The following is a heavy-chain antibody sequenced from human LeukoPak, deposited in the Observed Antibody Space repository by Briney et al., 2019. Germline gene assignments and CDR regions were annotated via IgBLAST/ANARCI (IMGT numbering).Heavy chain of an antibody. Sequence: SETLSLTCTVSGGSISSYYWSWIRQPAGKGLEWIGRIYTSGSTNYNPSLKSRVTMSVDTSKNQFSLKLSSVTAADTAVYYCARLKVGATHDNWFDPWGQGTLVTVSS. V-gene: IGHV4-4*07. CDR1: GGSISSYY. CDR3: ARLKVGATHDNWFDP. J-gene: IGHJ5*02. D-gene: IGHD1-26*01. CDR2: IYTSGST.